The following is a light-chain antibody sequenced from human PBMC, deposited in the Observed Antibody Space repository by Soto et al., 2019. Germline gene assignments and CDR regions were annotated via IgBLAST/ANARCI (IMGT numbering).Light chain of an antibody. V-gene: IGKV4-1*01. CDR2: WAS. CDR3: HQRQSWPRT. CDR1: QCLFYSANNKND. Sequence: DIVMTESPGSLAVSLSERATINCASSQCLFYSANNKNDLGWYQRKKGQPPKLLIHWASIRESGVPDRFSGSGYGTDFNLTISDVQPEDFALYYCHQRQSWPRTFGQGTKVDIK. J-gene: IGKJ1*01.